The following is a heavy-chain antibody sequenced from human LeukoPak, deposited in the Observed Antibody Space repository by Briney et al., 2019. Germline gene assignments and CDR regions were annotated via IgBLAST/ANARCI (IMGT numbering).Heavy chain of an antibody. CDR2: MNPNSGNT. V-gene: IGHV1-8*01. CDR3: ARGRQYSSGWLGPLNADDY. Sequence: ASVKVSCKASGYTFTSYDINWVRQATGQGLEWMGWMNPNSGNTGYAQKFQGRVTMTRNTSISTAYMELSSLRSEDTAVYYCARGRQYSSGWLGPLNADDYWGQGTLVTVSS. CDR1: GYTFTSYD. J-gene: IGHJ4*02. D-gene: IGHD6-19*01.